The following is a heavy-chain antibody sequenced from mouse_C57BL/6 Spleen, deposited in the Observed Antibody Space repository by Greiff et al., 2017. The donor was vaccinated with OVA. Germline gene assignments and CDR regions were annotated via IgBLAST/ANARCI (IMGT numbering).Heavy chain of an antibody. D-gene: IGHD1-1*01. V-gene: IGHV1-76*01. CDR3: ARGGSSLYYFDY. CDR1: GYTFTDYY. CDR2: IYPGSGNT. J-gene: IGHJ2*01. Sequence: VHLVESGAELVRPGASVKLSCKASGYTFTDYYINWVKQRPGQGLEWIARIYPGSGNTYYNEKFKGKATLTAEKSSSTAYMQLSSLTSEDSAVYFCARGGSSLYYFDYWGQGTTLTVSS.